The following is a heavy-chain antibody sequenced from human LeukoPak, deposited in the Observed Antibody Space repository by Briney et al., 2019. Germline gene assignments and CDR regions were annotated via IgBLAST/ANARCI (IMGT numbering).Heavy chain of an antibody. Sequence: SQTLSLTCTVSGGSISSGGYYWSWIRQHPGKGLEWIGYIYYSGSTYYNPSLKSRVTISVDMSKNQFSLKLSSVTAADTAVYYCARDSTSSGVFDYWGQGTLVTVSS. V-gene: IGHV4-31*03. CDR1: GGSISSGGYY. CDR2: IYYSGST. J-gene: IGHJ4*02. CDR3: ARDSTSSGVFDY. D-gene: IGHD3-22*01.